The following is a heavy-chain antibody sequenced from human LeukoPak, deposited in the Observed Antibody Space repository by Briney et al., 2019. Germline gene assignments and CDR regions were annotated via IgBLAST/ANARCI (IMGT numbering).Heavy chain of an antibody. V-gene: IGHV3-11*01. D-gene: IGHD3-22*01. CDR2: ITNSGNTL. CDR1: GFTFSDYY. CDR3: AKAIGPYYYDSSGY. Sequence: GGSLRLSCEASGFTFSDYYMGWIRQAPGRGLECVSYITNSGNTLYYANSVKGRFTISRDNAKSSLYLQMNSLRAEDTALYYCAKAIGPYYYDSSGYWGQGTLVTVSS. J-gene: IGHJ4*02.